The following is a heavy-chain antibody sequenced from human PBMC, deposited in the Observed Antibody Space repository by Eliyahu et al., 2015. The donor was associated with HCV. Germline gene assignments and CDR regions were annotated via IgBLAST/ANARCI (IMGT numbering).Heavy chain of an antibody. V-gene: IGHV1-46*01. D-gene: IGHD4-17*01. CDR1: GYTFTSYY. Sequence: QVQLVQSGAEVKKPGALMKVSCETSGYTFTSYYMHWVRQAPGQGLEWMGIINPTDGTTTYAQKFQGRVTMTRDTSTSTVYMDLGSLRSEDTAVYYCARVEGTLRPLDMWGQGTKVTVSS. CDR2: INPTDGTT. CDR3: ARVEGTLRPLDM. J-gene: IGHJ3*02.